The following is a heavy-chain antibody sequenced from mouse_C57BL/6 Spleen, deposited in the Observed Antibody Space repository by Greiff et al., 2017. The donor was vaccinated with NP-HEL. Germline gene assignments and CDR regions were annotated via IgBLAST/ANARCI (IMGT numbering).Heavy chain of an antibody. CDR1: GFTFSSYA. CDR2: ISSGGDYI. V-gene: IGHV5-9-1*02. CDR3: TRVVAYYSNYGAMDY. Sequence: EVQRVESGEGLVKPGGSLKLSCAASGFTFSSYAMSWVRQTPEKRLEWVAYISSGGDYIYYADTVKGRFTISRDNARNTLYLQMSSLKSEDTAMYYCTRVVAYYSNYGAMDYWGQGTSVTVSS. D-gene: IGHD2-5*01. J-gene: IGHJ4*01.